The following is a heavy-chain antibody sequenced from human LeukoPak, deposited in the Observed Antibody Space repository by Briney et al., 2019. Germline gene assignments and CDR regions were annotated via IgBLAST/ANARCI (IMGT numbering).Heavy chain of an antibody. D-gene: IGHD3-22*01. CDR3: VRMGVSYYYDSSAYYPVAFDV. Sequence: SETLSLTCGVSGYSISGGYYWGWIRQSPGKGLEWIATIFHTGSIYHNPSLKSRVILSVDTSKNQFSLILTSVTAADTAVYYCVRMGVSYYYDSSAYYPVAFDVWGQGTMVTVSS. CDR1: GYSISGGYY. V-gene: IGHV4-38-2*01. CDR2: IFHTGSI. J-gene: IGHJ3*01.